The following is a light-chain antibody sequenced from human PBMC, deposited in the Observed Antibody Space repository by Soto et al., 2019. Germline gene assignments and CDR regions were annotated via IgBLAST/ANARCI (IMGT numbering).Light chain of an antibody. CDR1: QSISNW. J-gene: IGKJ1*01. CDR3: QQYHSYYPWT. Sequence: DIQMTQSPSTLSGSVGDRVTITCRASQSISNWLAWYQQKPGKAPKLLIYKASSLESGVPSRFSGSGSGTEFTLTTSSLQPDDSATYYCQQYHSYYPWTFGQGTKVDIK. CDR2: KAS. V-gene: IGKV1-5*03.